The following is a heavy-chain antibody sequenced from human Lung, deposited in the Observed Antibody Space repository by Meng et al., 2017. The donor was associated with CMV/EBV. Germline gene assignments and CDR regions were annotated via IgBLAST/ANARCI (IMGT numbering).Heavy chain of an antibody. V-gene: IGHV1-18*01. J-gene: IGHJ4*02. CDR1: GYTFTRYP. D-gene: IGHD1-26*01. CDR3: ARVEVGITSGDY. CDR2: INAYNGDT. Sequence: QVQLVRSGSELKKPGASVKVSCKASGYTFTRYPMNGVRQAPGQGLEWMGWINAYNGDTNYAQTLQGRVTMTTDTSTSTAYMELRSLRSDDTAVYYCARVEVGITSGDYWGQGTLVTVSS.